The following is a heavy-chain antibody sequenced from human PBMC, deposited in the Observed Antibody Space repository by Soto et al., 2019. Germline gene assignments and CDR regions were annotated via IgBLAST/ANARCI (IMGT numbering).Heavy chain of an antibody. D-gene: IGHD4-17*01. J-gene: IGHJ5*02. Sequence: EVQLVESGGGLVKPGGSLRLSCAASGFTFSSYSMNWVRQAPGKGLEWVSSISSSSSYIYYAGSVKGRFTISIDNAKNSLYLQMNSLRAEDSAVYYCHLTHYGDYVINNWFDPWGQGTLVTVSS. CDR2: ISSSSSYI. CDR3: HLTHYGDYVINNWFDP. CDR1: GFTFSSYS. V-gene: IGHV3-21*01.